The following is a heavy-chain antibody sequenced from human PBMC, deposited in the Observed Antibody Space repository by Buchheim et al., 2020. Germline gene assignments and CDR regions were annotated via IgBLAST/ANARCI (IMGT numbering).Heavy chain of an antibody. D-gene: IGHD2-8*01. CDR1: GFTFSSYA. CDR2: ISYDGSNK. V-gene: IGHV3-30-3*01. J-gene: IGHJ6*02. Sequence: QVQLVESGGGVVQPGRSLRLSCAASGFTFSSYAMHWVRQAPGKGLEWVAVISYDGSNKYYADSVKGRFTISRDNSKNTLYLQMNSLRAEDTAVYYCARDNGDYGMDVWGQGTT. CDR3: ARDNGDYGMDV.